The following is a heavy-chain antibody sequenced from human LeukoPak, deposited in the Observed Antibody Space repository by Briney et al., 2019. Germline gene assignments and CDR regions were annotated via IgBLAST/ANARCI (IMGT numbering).Heavy chain of an antibody. V-gene: IGHV3-7*03. CDR1: GFTFSTYS. D-gene: IGHD5-24*01. Sequence: GGSLRLSCAASGFTFSTYSMSWVRQAPGKGLEWVANIKQDGSEKYYVDSVKGRFTISRDNAKNSLYLQMNSLRVEDMALYYCVKARRDGYNSWGISDYWGQGTLVTVSS. CDR2: IKQDGSEK. J-gene: IGHJ4*02. CDR3: VKARRDGYNSWGISDY.